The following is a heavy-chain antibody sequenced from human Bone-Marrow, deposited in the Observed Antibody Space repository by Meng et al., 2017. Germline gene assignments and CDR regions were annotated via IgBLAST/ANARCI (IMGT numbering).Heavy chain of an antibody. J-gene: IGHJ4*02. CDR2: INHSGST. CDR3: ARGRVVAATNPKFDY. V-gene: IGHV4-34*01. Sequence: VQLQQWGAGLLKPSETLSLTCAVDGGSFSGYYWSWIRQPPGKGLEWIGEINHSGSTNYNPSLKSRVTISVDTSKNQFSLKLSSVTAADTAVYYCARGRVVAATNPKFDYWGQGTLVTVSS. CDR1: GGSFSGYY. D-gene: IGHD2-15*01.